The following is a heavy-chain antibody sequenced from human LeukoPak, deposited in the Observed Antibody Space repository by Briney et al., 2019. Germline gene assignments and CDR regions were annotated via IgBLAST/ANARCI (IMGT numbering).Heavy chain of an antibody. CDR3: ARVTRRYYYYMDV. Sequence: SETLSLTCTVSCGSISSGFYYWSWIRQPAGKGLEGIGRIYTSGSTNYNPSLKSRVTISVDTSKNQFSLKLSSVTAADTAVYYCARVTRRYYYYMDVWGKGTTVTVSS. CDR1: CGSISSGFYY. V-gene: IGHV4-61*02. D-gene: IGHD4-23*01. J-gene: IGHJ6*03. CDR2: IYTSGST.